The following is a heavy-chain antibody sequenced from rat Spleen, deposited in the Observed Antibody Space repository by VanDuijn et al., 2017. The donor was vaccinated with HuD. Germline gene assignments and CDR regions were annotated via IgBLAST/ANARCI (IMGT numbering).Heavy chain of an antibody. CDR2: ITSGGSNT. CDR1: GFTFNNYW. CDR3: AREYRYSFDY. Sequence: EVQLVESGGGLVQPGRSLKLSCVASGFTFNNYWMTWIRQAPGQGLEWVASITSGGSNTYYPDSVKGRFTISRDNAKSTLYLQIDSLRSEDTATYYCAREYRYSFDYWGQGVMVTVSS. D-gene: IGHD1-5*01. V-gene: IGHV5-31*01. J-gene: IGHJ2*01.